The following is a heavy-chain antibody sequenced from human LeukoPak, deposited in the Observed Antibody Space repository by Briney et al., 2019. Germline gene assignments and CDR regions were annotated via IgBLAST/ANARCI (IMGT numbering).Heavy chain of an antibody. V-gene: IGHV1-46*01. CDR3: ARDGYRGDGAFDI. D-gene: IGHD1-26*01. Sequence: ASVKVSCKASGYTFTSYYMHWLRQAPGQGLEWKGIINPSGGSTSYAQKFQGRVTMTRDMSTSTVYMELSSLRSEDTAVYYCARDGYRGDGAFDIWGQGTMVTVSS. J-gene: IGHJ3*02. CDR2: INPSGGST. CDR1: GYTFTSYY.